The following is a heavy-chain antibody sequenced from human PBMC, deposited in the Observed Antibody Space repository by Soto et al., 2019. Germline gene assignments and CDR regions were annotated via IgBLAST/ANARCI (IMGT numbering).Heavy chain of an antibody. CDR1: GGTFSSYA. D-gene: IGHD3-9*01. CDR3: ATEARVLRYFAWLLYAPQYYYGMDV. CDR2: IIPIFGTA. V-gene: IGHV1-69*13. J-gene: IGHJ6*02. Sequence: SVKVSCKASGGTFSSYAISWVRQAPGQGLEWMGGIIPIFGTANYAQKFQGRVTITADESTSTAYMELSSLRSEDTAVYYCATEARVLRYFAWLLYAPQYYYGMDVWGQGTTVTVSS.